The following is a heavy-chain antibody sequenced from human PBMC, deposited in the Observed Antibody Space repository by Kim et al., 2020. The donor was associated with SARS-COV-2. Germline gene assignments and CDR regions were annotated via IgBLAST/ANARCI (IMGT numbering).Heavy chain of an antibody. CDR2: ISGSGGST. J-gene: IGHJ6*02. V-gene: IGHV3-23*01. CDR1: GFTFSSYA. CDR3: AKVMAGSYYYGMDV. Sequence: GGSLRLSCAASGFTFSSYAMSWVRQAPGKGLEWVSAISGSGGSTYYADSVKGRCTISRDNSKNTLYLQMNSLRAEDTAVYYCAKVMAGSYYYGMDVWGQGTTVTVSS. D-gene: IGHD6-19*01.